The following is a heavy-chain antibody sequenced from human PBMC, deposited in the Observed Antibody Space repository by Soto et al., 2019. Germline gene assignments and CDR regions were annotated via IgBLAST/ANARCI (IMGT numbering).Heavy chain of an antibody. CDR3: TRFNSGGYFLDS. CDR2: IRSKPYIGTT. CDR1: GFTFVDYP. J-gene: IGHJ4*02. D-gene: IGHD3-10*01. Sequence: GGSLRLSCTASGFTFVDYPMGWVRQAPGKGLEWVGFIRSKPYIGTTEFAASVKGRCSKPYGGTTEYAASVRGRFTISRDDSKSIANLQMNSLTTEDTAVYYCTRFNSGGYFLDSWGLGTLVTVSS. V-gene: IGHV3-49*04.